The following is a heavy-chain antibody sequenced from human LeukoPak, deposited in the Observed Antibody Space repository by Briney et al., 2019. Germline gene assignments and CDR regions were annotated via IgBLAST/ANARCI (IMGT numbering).Heavy chain of an antibody. Sequence: PSETLSLTCAVSGYSISSGYYWGWIRQPPGKGLEWIGSIYHSGSTYYNPSLKSRVTISVDTSKNQFSLKLSSVTAADTAGYCCARDSASYERDYWGQGTLVTVSS. V-gene: IGHV4-38-2*01. CDR3: ARDSASYERDY. J-gene: IGHJ4*02. CDR2: IYHSGST. CDR1: GYSISSGYY. D-gene: IGHD1-26*01.